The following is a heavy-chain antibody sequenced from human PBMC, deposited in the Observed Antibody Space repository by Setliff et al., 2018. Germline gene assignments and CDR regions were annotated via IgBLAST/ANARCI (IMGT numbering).Heavy chain of an antibody. CDR3: ARDNNPGYRGYWGRFDY. CDR1: GGSFSGYY. V-gene: IGHV4-34*01. Sequence: SETLSLTCAVYGGSFSGYYWSWIRQPPGKGPEWIGEIDQSGITNYNPSLKSRVTISIDTSKNQFSLRLSSVTAADTAVYYCARDNNPGYRGYWGRFDYWGQGTLVTVSS. J-gene: IGHJ4*02. CDR2: IDQSGIT. D-gene: IGHD3-16*02.